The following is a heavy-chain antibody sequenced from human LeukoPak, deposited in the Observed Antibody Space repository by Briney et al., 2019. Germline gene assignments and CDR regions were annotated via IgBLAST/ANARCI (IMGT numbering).Heavy chain of an antibody. CDR2: IYYSGST. CDR1: GGSISSGGYY. V-gene: IGHV4-31*03. CDR3: ARDNGSWLDN. Sequence: SQTLSLTCTVSGGSISSGGYYWSWIRQHPGTGLEWIGYIYYSGSTYYNPSLKSRVTISVDTSKNQFSLKLSSVTAADTAVYYCARDNGSWLDNWGQGTLVTVSS. J-gene: IGHJ5*02.